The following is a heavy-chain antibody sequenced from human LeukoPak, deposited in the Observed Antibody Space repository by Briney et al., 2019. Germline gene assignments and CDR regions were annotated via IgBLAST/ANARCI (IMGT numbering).Heavy chain of an antibody. CDR2: IWYDGSNK. D-gene: IGHD6-19*01. CDR1: GFTFSSYW. CDR3: ARDLSGWYPIDY. J-gene: IGHJ4*02. V-gene: IGHV3-33*08. Sequence: GGSLRLSCAASGFTFSSYWMHWVRQAPGKGLEWVAVIWYDGSNKYYADSVRGRFTISRDNSKNTLYLQMNSLRAEDTAVYYCARDLSGWYPIDYWGQGTLVTVSS.